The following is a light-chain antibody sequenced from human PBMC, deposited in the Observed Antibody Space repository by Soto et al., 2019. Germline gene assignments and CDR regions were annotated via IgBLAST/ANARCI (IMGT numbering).Light chain of an antibody. CDR2: KAS. CDR1: QSISNW. V-gene: IGKV1-5*03. CDR3: QQYDTYWT. Sequence: DIQMTQSPSTLSASVGDRVTITCRASQSISNWLAWYQQKPGKAPKLLIYKASSLESGVPSRFTGSGSGTEFILTISSLQPDDFATYYCQQYDTYWTFGQGTKVVIK. J-gene: IGKJ1*01.